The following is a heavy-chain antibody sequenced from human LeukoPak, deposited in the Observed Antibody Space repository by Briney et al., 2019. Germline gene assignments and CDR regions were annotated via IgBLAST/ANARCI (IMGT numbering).Heavy chain of an antibody. CDR1: GFTVSSNY. D-gene: IGHD6-13*01. V-gene: IGHV3-53*01. J-gene: IGHJ6*02. CDR2: IYSGGST. Sequence: GGSLSLSCAASGFTVSSNYMSWVRPAPGKGLEWVSVIYSGGSTYYADSVKGRFTISRDNSKNTLYLQMNSLRAEDTAVYYCARDIRYSSSSALYYYYGMDVWGQGTTVTVSS. CDR3: ARDIRYSSSSALYYYYGMDV.